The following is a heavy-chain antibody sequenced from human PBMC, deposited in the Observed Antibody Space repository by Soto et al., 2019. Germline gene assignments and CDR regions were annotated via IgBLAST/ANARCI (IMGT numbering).Heavy chain of an antibody. CDR1: GYTFTSYG. J-gene: IGHJ3*02. CDR2: FSAYNGNR. D-gene: IGHD6-13*01. V-gene: IGHV1-18*01. Sequence: ASVKVSCKASGYTFTSYGISWVRQAPGQGLDWMGWFSAYNGNRNYAQKLQGRVTMTTDTSTSTAYMELRSLRSDDTAVYYCARELVPIAAAGTWGAFDIWGQGTMVTVSS. CDR3: ARELVPIAAAGTWGAFDI.